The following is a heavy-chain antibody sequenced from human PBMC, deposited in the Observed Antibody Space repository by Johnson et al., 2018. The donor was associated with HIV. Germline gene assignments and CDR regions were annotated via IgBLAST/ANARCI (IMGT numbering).Heavy chain of an antibody. V-gene: IGHV3-7*01. CDR2: IYQERSEK. J-gene: IGHJ3*02. CDR3: ARAHDAFDI. CDR1: GFTFSDHY. Sequence: VQLVESGGGLVKPGGSLRLSCAASGFTFSDHYMSWIRQAPGKGLEWVASIYQERSEKYYDKSVKGRFTISRDNSKNTLYLQMNSLRAEDTAVYYCARAHDAFDIWGQGTMVTVSS.